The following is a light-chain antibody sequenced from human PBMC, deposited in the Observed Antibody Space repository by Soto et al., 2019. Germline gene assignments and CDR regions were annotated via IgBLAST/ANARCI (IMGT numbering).Light chain of an antibody. CDR3: QKYNNAPRT. Sequence: DIQMTQSPSSLSASVGDTVTITCRASQGISNYLAWYQQKPGQVPNLLIYAASTLQSGVPSRFSGSGSGTDLTLTISSLRPEDVVTYYCQKYNNAPRTFGQGTKVEI. CDR1: QGISNY. V-gene: IGKV1-27*01. J-gene: IGKJ1*01. CDR2: AAS.